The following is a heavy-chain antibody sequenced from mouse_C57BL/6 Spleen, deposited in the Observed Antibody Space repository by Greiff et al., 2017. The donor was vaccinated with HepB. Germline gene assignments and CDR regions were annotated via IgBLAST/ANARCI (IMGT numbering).Heavy chain of an antibody. CDR1: GYTFTDHT. J-gene: IGHJ2*01. D-gene: IGHD2-5*01. CDR2: IYPRDGST. V-gene: IGHV1-78*01. CDR3: AREGYSNYDY. Sequence: VKLQESAAELVKPGASVKISCKVSGYTFTDHTIHWMKQRPEQGLEWIGSIYPRDGSTKYNEKFKGKATLTADKSSSTAYMQLNSLTSVDSAVYFCAREGYSNYDYWGQGTTLTVSS.